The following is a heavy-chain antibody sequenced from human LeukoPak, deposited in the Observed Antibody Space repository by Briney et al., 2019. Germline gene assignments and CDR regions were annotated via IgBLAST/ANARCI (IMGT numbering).Heavy chain of an antibody. Sequence: PGGSPRLSCAASGFTFSRYAMNWVRQAPGKGLEWVSTITGTGDETFYADSVKGRFTISRDNSRNTLYLQMNSLRAEDTAVYFCAKGWATVPNDYWGQGTLVTVSS. D-gene: IGHD4-17*01. CDR2: ITGTGDET. CDR3: AKGWATVPNDY. V-gene: IGHV3-23*01. J-gene: IGHJ4*02. CDR1: GFTFSRYA.